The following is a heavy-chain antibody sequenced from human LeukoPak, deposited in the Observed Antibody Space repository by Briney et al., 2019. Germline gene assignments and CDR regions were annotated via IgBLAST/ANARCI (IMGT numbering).Heavy chain of an antibody. J-gene: IGHJ6*03. CDR3: ARSSITMVRGVIKSTTSWYHYYNMDV. Sequence: GGSLRLSCVASEFTFSNYSMSWVRQAPGKGLEWVANIKQDGSEKNYVGSVKGRFTIARDNAKNSLYLQMNSLRAEDTAVYYCARSSITMVRGVIKSTTSWYHYYNMDVWGKGTTVTVSS. CDR1: EFTFSNYS. V-gene: IGHV3-7*01. D-gene: IGHD3-10*01. CDR2: IKQDGSEK.